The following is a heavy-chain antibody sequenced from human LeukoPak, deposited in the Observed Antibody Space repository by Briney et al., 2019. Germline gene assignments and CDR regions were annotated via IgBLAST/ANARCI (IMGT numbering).Heavy chain of an antibody. CDR1: GFTVSSNY. J-gene: IGHJ4*02. Sequence: PGGPLRLSCAASGFTVSSNYMSWVRQAPGKGLEWVSVIYSGGSTYYADSVKGRFTISRDNSKNTLYLQMNSLRAEDTAVYYCARVNGGYYFDYWGQGTLVTVSS. CDR2: IYSGGST. CDR3: ARVNGGYYFDY. V-gene: IGHV3-53*01.